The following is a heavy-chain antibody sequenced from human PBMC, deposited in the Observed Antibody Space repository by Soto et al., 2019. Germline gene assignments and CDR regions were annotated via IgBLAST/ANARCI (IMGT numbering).Heavy chain of an antibody. CDR3: ARQGQQLVKYYYYGMDV. J-gene: IGHJ6*02. CDR1: GYSFTSYW. Sequence: PGESLKISCKGSGYSFTSYWIGWVRQMPGKGLEWMGIIYPGDSDTRYSPSFQGQVTISADKSISTAYLQWSSLKASDTAMYYCARQGQQLVKYYYYGMDVWGQGTTVTVSS. V-gene: IGHV5-51*01. D-gene: IGHD6-13*01. CDR2: IYPGDSDT.